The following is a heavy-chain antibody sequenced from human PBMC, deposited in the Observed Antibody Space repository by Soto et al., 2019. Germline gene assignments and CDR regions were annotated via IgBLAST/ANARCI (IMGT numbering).Heavy chain of an antibody. CDR1: GGIFGSHG. CDR2: FIPIFRTL. J-gene: IGHJ3*01. Sequence: QVQLIQSEAEVKKPGSSVRVSCTASGGIFGSHGFSWVRQAPGQRLEWVGGFIPIFRTLTYTEKFQARVRIAADEPTNTVYLDRSSLTSEDTAVYYCVRDRRIYYSDPHDEFVASDYEVWGQGTMVSVSS. CDR3: VRDRRIYYSDPHDEFVASDYEV. V-gene: IGHV1-69*01. D-gene: IGHD3-22*01.